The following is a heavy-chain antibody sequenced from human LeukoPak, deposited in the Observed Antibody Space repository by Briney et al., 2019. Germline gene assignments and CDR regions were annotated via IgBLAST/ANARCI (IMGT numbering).Heavy chain of an antibody. Sequence: PSETLSLTCTASGGSVSSGSYYWSWIRQPPGKGLEWIGYIYYSGSTNYNPSLKSRVTISVDTSKNQFSLKLSSVTAADTAVYYCARDRIVVVPAAISSNRYFDLWGRGTLVTVSS. V-gene: IGHV4-61*01. CDR2: IYYSGST. D-gene: IGHD2-2*01. CDR3: ARDRIVVVPAAISSNRYFDL. J-gene: IGHJ2*01. CDR1: GGSVSSGSYY.